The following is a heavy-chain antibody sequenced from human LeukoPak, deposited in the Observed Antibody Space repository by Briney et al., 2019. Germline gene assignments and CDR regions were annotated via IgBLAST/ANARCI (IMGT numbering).Heavy chain of an antibody. CDR2: ISSDGGST. Sequence: GGSLRLSCAASGFTFSNYAMHWVRQGPGKGLECIPTISSDGGSTYYANSVKGRFTISRDNSKNTLYLQMGSLRAEDMAVYYCARGRQGAKTRYFDLWGRGTRVTVSS. CDR1: GFTFSNYA. J-gene: IGHJ2*01. V-gene: IGHV3-64*01. D-gene: IGHD1-26*01. CDR3: ARGRQGAKTRYFDL.